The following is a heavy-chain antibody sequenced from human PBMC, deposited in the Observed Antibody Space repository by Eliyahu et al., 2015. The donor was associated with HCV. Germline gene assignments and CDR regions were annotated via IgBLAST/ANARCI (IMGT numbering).Heavy chain of an antibody. D-gene: IGHD3-10*01. CDR1: GGSISSYY. V-gene: IGHV4-59*01. CDR3: AREENYGSGNRIDP. J-gene: IGHJ5*02. Sequence: QVQLQESGPGLVKPSGTLSLTCSVSGGSISSYYWSWIRQPPGKGLEWIGQISYSGSTHYSPSLKSRVTISVDTSKNQFSLRLSSVTAADTAVYYCAREENYGSGNRIDPWGRGTLVTVSS. CDR2: ISYSGST.